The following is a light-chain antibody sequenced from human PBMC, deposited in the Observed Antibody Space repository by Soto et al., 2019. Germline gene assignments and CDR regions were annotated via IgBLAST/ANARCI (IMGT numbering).Light chain of an antibody. CDR3: QQYNNWPRT. CDR2: GAS. J-gene: IGKJ1*01. V-gene: IGKV3-15*01. Sequence: MTQSPSTLSASVGDRFTITFRASQSISSWLAWYQQKPGQAPRLLIYGASARATGIPARFSGSGSGTEFTLTISSLQSEDFAVYYCQQYNNWPRTFGQGTKVDIK. CDR1: QSISSW.